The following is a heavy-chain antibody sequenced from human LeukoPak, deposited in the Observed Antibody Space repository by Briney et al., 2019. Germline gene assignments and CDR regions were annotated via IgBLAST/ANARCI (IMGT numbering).Heavy chain of an antibody. Sequence: GGSLRLSCVASGFTFSSFGMHWVRQAPGKGLEWVALISSVGTSDYYADSLKGRFTISRDNSKNTLYLQMNSLRPEDTAMYYCAKLSYDSSAYHEDYWGQGTLVTVS. CDR2: ISSVGTSD. V-gene: IGHV3-30*18. CDR1: GFTFSSFG. D-gene: IGHD3-22*01. J-gene: IGHJ4*02. CDR3: AKLSYDSSAYHEDY.